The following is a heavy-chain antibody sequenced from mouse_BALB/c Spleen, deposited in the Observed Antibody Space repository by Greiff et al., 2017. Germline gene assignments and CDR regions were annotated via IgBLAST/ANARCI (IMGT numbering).Heavy chain of an antibody. CDR1: GFSLTSYG. CDR2: IWAGGST. Sequence: QVQLQQSGPGLVAPSQSLSITCTVSGFSLTSYGVHWVRQPPGKGLEWLGVIWAGGSTNYNSALMSRLSISKDNSKSQVFLKMNSLQTDDTAMYYCARGDGYYAYAMDYWGQGTSVTVSS. V-gene: IGHV2-9*02. J-gene: IGHJ4*01. CDR3: ARGDGYYAYAMDY. D-gene: IGHD2-3*01.